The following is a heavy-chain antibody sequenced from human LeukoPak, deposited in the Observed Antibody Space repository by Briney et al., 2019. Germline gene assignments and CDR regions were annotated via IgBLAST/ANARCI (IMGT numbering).Heavy chain of an antibody. Sequence: GGSLRLSCAAFGFTFRNYAMTWVRQAPGKGLEWVSGISERDGSTYYADSVKGRFTISRDNSKNTLYLQMNSLRVEDTAVYYCARNGGTYGYWGQGTLVTVSS. CDR1: GFTFRNYA. CDR2: ISERDGST. D-gene: IGHD2-8*01. CDR3: ARNGGTYGY. J-gene: IGHJ4*02. V-gene: IGHV3-23*01.